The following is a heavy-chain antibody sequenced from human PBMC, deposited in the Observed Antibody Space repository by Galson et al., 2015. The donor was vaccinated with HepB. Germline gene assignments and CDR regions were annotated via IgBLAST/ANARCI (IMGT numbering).Heavy chain of an antibody. CDR2: IYPGDSDT. CDR3: ARLRPGVAVAGGYFDL. D-gene: IGHD6-19*01. V-gene: IGHV5-51*03. CDR1: GYSFTSYW. J-gene: IGHJ2*01. Sequence: QSGAEVKKPGESLKISCKGSGYSFTSYWIGWARQMPGKGLEWMGIIYPGDSDTRYSPSFLGQVTISADKSISTAYLQWSRLKVSDTAMYYCARLRPGVAVAGGYFDLWGRGTLVTVSS.